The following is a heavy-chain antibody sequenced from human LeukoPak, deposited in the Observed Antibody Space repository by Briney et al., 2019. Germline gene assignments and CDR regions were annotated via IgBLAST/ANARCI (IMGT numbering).Heavy chain of an antibody. V-gene: IGHV3-23*01. D-gene: IGHD4-17*01. CDR1: GFTFSSYA. Sequence: GGSLRLSCAASGFTFSSYAMNWVRQAPGKGLAWVSGINNSGGSTYYADSVKGRFTISRDNSKNTLYLQMNSLRAEDTAVYYCANPPGLRRLDPWGQGTLVTVSS. CDR2: INNSGGST. J-gene: IGHJ5*02. CDR3: ANPPGLRRLDP.